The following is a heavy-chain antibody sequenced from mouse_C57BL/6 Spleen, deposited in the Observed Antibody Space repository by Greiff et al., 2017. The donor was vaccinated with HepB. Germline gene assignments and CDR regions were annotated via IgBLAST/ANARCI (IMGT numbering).Heavy chain of an antibody. CDR2: IYPGSGNT. Sequence: VQLQESGPELVKPGASVKISCKASGYTFTDYYINWVKQRPGQGLEWIGWIYPGSGNTKYNEKFKGKATLTVDTSSSTAYMQLSSLTSEDSAVYFCAREEGYYGNYNWYFDVWGTGTTVTVSS. J-gene: IGHJ1*03. CDR1: GYTFTDYY. V-gene: IGHV1-84*01. CDR3: AREEGYYGNYNWYFDV. D-gene: IGHD2-1*01.